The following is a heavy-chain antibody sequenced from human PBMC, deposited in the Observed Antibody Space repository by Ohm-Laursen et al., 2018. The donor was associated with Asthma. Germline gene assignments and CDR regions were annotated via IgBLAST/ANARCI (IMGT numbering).Heavy chain of an antibody. V-gene: IGHV3-21*01. CDR2: ISTPSTFI. D-gene: IGHD1-26*01. Sequence: SLRLSRAASGYTLSRHSIHRIRQTPGKALDWVASISTPSTFIYYADSERGRFTTSRDNARNLVFLQMVSLRAEETALYYCVRIGPEWELPGREYSLIHWGQGTLVTVSS. J-gene: IGHJ1*01. CDR3: VRIGPEWELPGREYSLIH. CDR1: GYTLSRHS.